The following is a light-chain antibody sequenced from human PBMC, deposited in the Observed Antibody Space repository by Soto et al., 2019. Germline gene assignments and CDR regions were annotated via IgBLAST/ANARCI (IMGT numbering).Light chain of an antibody. CDR1: QSISNY. Sequence: DIQLTQSPSTLSASVGDRVTITCRASQSISNYLAWYQQKPGKAPKVLIYKASSLESGVPSRFSGSGSGTEFTLTISSLQPDDFATYYCQHCDRYWGVGQGTKVEIK. CDR2: KAS. J-gene: IGKJ1*01. CDR3: QHCDRYWG. V-gene: IGKV1-5*03.